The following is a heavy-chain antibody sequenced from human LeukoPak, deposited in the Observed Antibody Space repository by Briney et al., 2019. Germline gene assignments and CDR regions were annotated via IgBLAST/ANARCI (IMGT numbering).Heavy chain of an antibody. CDR1: GYTLTELS. J-gene: IGHJ5*02. Sequence: ASVKVSCKVSGYTLTELSMHWVRQAPGKGLEWMGGFDPEDGETIYAQKFQGRVTMTTDTSTSTVYMELSSLRSEDTAVYYCARDMPHNCFDPWGQGTLVTVSP. CDR3: ARDMPHNCFDP. D-gene: IGHD2-2*01. CDR2: FDPEDGET. V-gene: IGHV1-24*01.